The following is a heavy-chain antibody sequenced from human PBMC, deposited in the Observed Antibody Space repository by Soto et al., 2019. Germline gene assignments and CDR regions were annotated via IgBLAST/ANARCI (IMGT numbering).Heavy chain of an antibody. CDR3: ARDRPGISVIRAVKTYNYFDP. D-gene: IGHD3-10*01. CDR2: ISTDNTHR. Sequence: ASVKVSCKASGYNFLTYGISWLRQAPGRGLEWMGWISTDNTHRNYAQNFQERVTMTTDTSTNTAYMELRSLRSDDAAIYYCARDRPGISVIRAVKTYNYFDPWGQGTLVTVSS. J-gene: IGHJ5*02. V-gene: IGHV1-18*01. CDR1: GYNFLTYG.